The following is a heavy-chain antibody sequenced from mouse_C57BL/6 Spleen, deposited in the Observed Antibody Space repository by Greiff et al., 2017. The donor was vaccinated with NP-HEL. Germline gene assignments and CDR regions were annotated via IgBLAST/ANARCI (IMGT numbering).Heavy chain of an antibody. CDR3: ARWGAAGSFDY. Sequence: VQLQQSGPELVKPGASVKISCKASGYAFSSSWMNWVKQRPGKGLEWIGRIYPGDGDTNYNGKFKGKATLTADKSSSTAYMQLSSLTSEDSAVYFCARWGAAGSFDYWGQGTTLTVSS. J-gene: IGHJ2*01. CDR2: IYPGDGDT. V-gene: IGHV1-82*01. D-gene: IGHD3-2*02. CDR1: GYAFSSSW.